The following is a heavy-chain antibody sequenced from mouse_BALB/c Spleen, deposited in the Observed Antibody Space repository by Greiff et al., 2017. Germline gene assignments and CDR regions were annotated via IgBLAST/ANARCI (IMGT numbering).Heavy chain of an antibody. CDR2: ISYSGST. V-gene: IGHV3-2*02. Sequence: EVKLQESGPGLVKPSQSLSLTCTVTGYSITSDYAWNWIRQFPGNKLEWMGYISYSGSTSYNPSLKSRISITRDTSKNQFFLQLNSVTTEDTATYYCARSAGYYGYAGYFDYWGQGTTLTVSS. D-gene: IGHD2-2*01. CDR1: GYSITSDYA. CDR3: ARSAGYYGYAGYFDY. J-gene: IGHJ2*01.